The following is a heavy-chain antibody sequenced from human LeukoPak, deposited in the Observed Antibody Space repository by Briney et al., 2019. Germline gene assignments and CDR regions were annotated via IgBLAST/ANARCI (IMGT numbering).Heavy chain of an antibody. Sequence: GGSLRLSCAASGFIFRSYSMNWVRQAPGKGLEWVSSISRSSSYIYNADSVKGRFTISRDNARNSLYLQMNSLRVEDTAVYYCARVSRGKWELLGAHDYWGQGTLVAVSS. V-gene: IGHV3-21*01. J-gene: IGHJ4*02. CDR1: GFIFRSYS. CDR2: ISRSSSYI. CDR3: ARVSRGKWELLGAHDY. D-gene: IGHD1-26*01.